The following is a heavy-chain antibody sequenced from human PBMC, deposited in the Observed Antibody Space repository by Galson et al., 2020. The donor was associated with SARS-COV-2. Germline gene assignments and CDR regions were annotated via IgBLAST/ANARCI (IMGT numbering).Heavy chain of an antibody. CDR3: VHQSHSYDWYGRRGY. CDR2: IYFNDDK. D-gene: IGHD3-9*01. CDR1: GFSLNTVGVG. J-gene: IGHJ4*02. Sequence: SGPTLVQPTQTLSLTCTFSGFSLNTVGVGVNWVRQPPGKALEWLALIYFNDDKRFSPSLRSRITITKDTSKNQVGLTMTNMDPVDTATYYCVHQSHSYDWYGRRGYWGQGILVTVSS. V-gene: IGHV2-5*01.